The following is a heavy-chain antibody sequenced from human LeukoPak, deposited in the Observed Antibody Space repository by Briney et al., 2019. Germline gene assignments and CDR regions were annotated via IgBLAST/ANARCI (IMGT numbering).Heavy chain of an antibody. CDR3: ATLPDTAMVFFGY. D-gene: IGHD5-18*01. CDR2: INPNSGGT. CDR1: GYTFTGYY. V-gene: IGHV1-2*02. Sequence: ASVKVSCKASGYTFTGYYMHWVRQAPGQGLEWMGWINPNSGGTNYAQKFQGRVTMTRDTSISTAYMELSRLRSDDTAVYYCATLPDTAMVFFGYWGQGTLVTVSS. J-gene: IGHJ4*02.